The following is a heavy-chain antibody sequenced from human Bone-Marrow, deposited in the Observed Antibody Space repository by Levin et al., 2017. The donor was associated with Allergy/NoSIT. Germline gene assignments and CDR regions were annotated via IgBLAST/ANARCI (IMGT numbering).Heavy chain of an antibody. J-gene: IGHJ6*02. CDR2: INPNSGGT. CDR1: GYTFTGYY. Sequence: VASVKVSCKASGYTFTGYYMHWVRQAPGQGLEWMGWINPNSGGTNYAQKFQGRVTMTRDTSISTAYMELSRLRSDDTAVYYCARLRGDMGGRAAALDPYYYGMDVWGQGTTVTVSS. CDR3: ARLRGDMGGRAAALDPYYYGMDV. D-gene: IGHD6-13*01. V-gene: IGHV1-2*02.